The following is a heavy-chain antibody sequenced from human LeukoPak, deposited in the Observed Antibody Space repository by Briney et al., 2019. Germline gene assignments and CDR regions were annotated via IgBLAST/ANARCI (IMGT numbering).Heavy chain of an antibody. CDR1: NYSISNSLY. CDR3: ARGTYGYYMDV. J-gene: IGHJ6*03. D-gene: IGHD4-17*01. V-gene: IGHV4-38-2*02. CDR2: IYRSGST. Sequence: KPSETLSHTCSGPNYSISNSLYWGWLRQPPGKGLEWIGSIYRSGSTFYNPSLKSRVTISLDTSKNQFSLKLSSVTAADTAVYFCARGTYGYYMDVWGKGTTVTVSS.